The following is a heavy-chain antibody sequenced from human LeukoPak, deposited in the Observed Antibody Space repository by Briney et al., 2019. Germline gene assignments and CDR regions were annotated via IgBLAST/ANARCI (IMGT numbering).Heavy chain of an antibody. CDR3: ARVQRQYYYDSSGYRTLYYFDY. D-gene: IGHD3-22*01. CDR1: GFTFSSYA. Sequence: PGRSLRLSCAASGFTFSSYAMHWVRQAPGKGLVWVSRINSDGSSTSYADSVKGRFTISRDNAKNTLYLQMNSLRAEDTAVYYCARVQRQYYYDSSGYRTLYYFDYWGQGTLVTVSS. CDR2: INSDGSST. J-gene: IGHJ4*02. V-gene: IGHV3-74*01.